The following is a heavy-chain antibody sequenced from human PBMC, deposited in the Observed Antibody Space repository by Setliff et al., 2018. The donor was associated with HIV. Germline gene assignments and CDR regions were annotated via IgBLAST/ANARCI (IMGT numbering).Heavy chain of an antibody. CDR3: AKGFRPVDTALVSGPTY. CDR2: ISGSGGST. D-gene: IGHD5-18*01. CDR1: GFTFSNYA. Sequence: GGSLRLSCAASGFTFSNYAMSWVRQAPGKGLEWVSSISGSGGSTYYADSVKGRFSLSRDNSKNTLYLQMNSLRADDTAIYYCAKGFRPVDTALVSGPTYWGQGIRVTVSS. V-gene: IGHV3-23*01. J-gene: IGHJ4*02.